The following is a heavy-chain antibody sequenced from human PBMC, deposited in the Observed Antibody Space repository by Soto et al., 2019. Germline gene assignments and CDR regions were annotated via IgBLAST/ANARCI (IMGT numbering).Heavy chain of an antibody. Sequence: SETLSLTCTVFGGSISSGDYYWSWIRQPPGKGLEWIGYIYHSGSTYYNPSLKSRVTISVDTSKNQFSLKLSSVTAADTAVYYCARERPDGARLDPWGQGTLVTVSS. CDR3: ARERPDGARLDP. D-gene: IGHD6-6*01. J-gene: IGHJ5*02. CDR1: GGSISSGDYY. V-gene: IGHV4-30-4*01. CDR2: IYHSGST.